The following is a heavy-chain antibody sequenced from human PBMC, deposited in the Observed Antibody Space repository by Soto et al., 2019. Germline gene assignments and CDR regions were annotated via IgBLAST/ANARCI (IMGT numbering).Heavy chain of an antibody. CDR1: GGSFSGYY. CDR3: ARRGPNNSYGYDHRLDP. Sequence: SETLSLTCAVYGGSFSGYYWSWIRQPPGKGLEWIGEINHSGSTNYNPSLKSRVTISVDTSKNQFSLKLTSVTAADRAVYYCARRGPNNSYGYDHRLDPWGQGTLVTVSS. CDR2: INHSGST. J-gene: IGHJ5*02. D-gene: IGHD5-18*01. V-gene: IGHV4-34*01.